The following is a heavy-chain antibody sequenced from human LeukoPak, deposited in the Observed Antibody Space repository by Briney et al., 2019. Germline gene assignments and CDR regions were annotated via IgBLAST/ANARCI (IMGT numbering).Heavy chain of an antibody. CDR1: GFTFSSYG. J-gene: IGHJ4*02. D-gene: IGHD2-15*01. CDR2: ISYDGSNK. Sequence: GRSLRLSCAASGFTFSSYGMHWVRQAPGKGLEWVAVISYDGSNKYYADSVQDRFNISRDNSKNILYLQMNSLRREDTALYYCAKGEVAVVAASPEYWGQGTLVTVSS. CDR3: AKGEVAVVAASPEY. V-gene: IGHV3-30*18.